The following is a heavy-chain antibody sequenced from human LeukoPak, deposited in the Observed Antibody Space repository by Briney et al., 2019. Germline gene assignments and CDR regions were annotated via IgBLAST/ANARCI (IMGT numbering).Heavy chain of an antibody. CDR1: AFIFSGHW. CDR2: IKQDGSEK. V-gene: IGHV3-7*03. D-gene: IGHD5-12*01. J-gene: IGHJ4*02. Sequence: GGSLRLSCEGSAFIFSGHWMNWVRQTPGKGLEWVANIKQDGSEKYYVDSVKGRFTISRDNAKNSLYLQMNSLRAEDTAVYYCARESGSGYDYHYWGQGTLVTVSS. CDR3: ARESGSGYDYHY.